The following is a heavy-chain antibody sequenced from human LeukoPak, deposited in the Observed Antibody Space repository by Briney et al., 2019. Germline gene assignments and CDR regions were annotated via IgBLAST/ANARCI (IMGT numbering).Heavy chain of an antibody. CDR1: GGSISSGSYY. Sequence: SETLSLTCTVSGGSISSGSYYWSWIWQPAGKGLEWIGRIYTSGSTNYNPSLKSRVTISVDTSKNQFSLKLSSVTAADTAVYYCARGLNSGSYGNWGQGTLVTVSS. D-gene: IGHD1-26*01. CDR2: IYTSGST. CDR3: ARGLNSGSYGN. J-gene: IGHJ4*02. V-gene: IGHV4-61*02.